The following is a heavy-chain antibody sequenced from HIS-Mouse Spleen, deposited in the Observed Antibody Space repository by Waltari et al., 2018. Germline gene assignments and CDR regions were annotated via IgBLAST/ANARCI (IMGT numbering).Heavy chain of an antibody. D-gene: IGHD6-19*01. J-gene: IGHJ4*02. CDR3: AKASSGWLDY. CDR2: LSYAGSNK. CDR1: GFTFGSYG. Sequence: QVQLVESGGGVVQPGRSLRLSCAASGFTFGSYGMHWVRKAPGKGRGVVAVLSYAGSNKYYADSVKGPFTISRDNSKNTLYLQMNSLRAEDTAVYYCAKASSGWLDYWGQGTLVTVSS. V-gene: IGHV3-30*18.